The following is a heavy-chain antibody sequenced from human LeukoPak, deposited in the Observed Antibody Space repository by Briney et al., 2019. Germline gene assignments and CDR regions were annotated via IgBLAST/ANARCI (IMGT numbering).Heavy chain of an antibody. CDR3: ARGNTALGY. D-gene: IGHD2-2*02. V-gene: IGHV4-30-4*07. CDR2: IYYSGST. Sequence: PSETLSLTCAVSGGSISSGGYSWSWIRQPPGKGLEWIGYIYYSGSTYYNPSLKSRVTISVDTSKNQFSLRLSSVTTADTAVYYCARGNTALGYWGQGTLVTVSS. J-gene: IGHJ4*02. CDR1: GGSISSGGYS.